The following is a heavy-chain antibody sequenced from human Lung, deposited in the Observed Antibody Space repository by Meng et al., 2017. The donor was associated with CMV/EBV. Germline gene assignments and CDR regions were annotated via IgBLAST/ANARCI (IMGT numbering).Heavy chain of an antibody. V-gene: IGHV5-51*01. Sequence: ISCKGSGYNFSHYWIGWVRQMPGKGLEWMGTIYPADSDTRYSSSFRGQVVMSADKSISTAYLHLSSLKASDTAMYYCARRGDIAGFGPWGQGTLVTVSS. CDR3: ARRGDIAGFGP. CDR1: GYNFSHYW. CDR2: IYPADSDT. D-gene: IGHD2-15*01. J-gene: IGHJ5*02.